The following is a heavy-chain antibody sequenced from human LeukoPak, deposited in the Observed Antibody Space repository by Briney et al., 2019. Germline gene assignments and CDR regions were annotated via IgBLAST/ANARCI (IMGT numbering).Heavy chain of an antibody. D-gene: IGHD6-6*01. J-gene: IGHJ6*03. V-gene: IGHV1-69*05. CDR3: AMYSSSSVDDYYYYMDV. Sequence: SVKVSCKASGGTFSSYAISWVRQAPGQGLEWMGRIIPIFGTANYAQKFQGRVTITTDESTSTAYMELSSLRSEDTAVYYCAMYSSSSVDDYYYYMDVWGKGTTVTVSS. CDR1: GGTFSSYA. CDR2: IIPIFGTA.